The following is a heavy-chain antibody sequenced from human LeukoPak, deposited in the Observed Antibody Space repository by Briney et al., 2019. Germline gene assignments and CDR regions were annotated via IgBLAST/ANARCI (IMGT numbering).Heavy chain of an antibody. J-gene: IGHJ4*02. CDR2: IYYSGNT. D-gene: IGHD3-10*02. V-gene: IGHV4-59*01. CDR3: ARSTGSTMFIDY. CDR1: LGSISPYY. Sequence: PSETLSLSCTLSLGSISPYYWSWIRQPPGTGLEWLGYIYYSGNTDYNPSLKSRVAISVDTSKNQFSLKLSSVTAADTAVYYCARSTGSTMFIDYWGQGTLVTVSS.